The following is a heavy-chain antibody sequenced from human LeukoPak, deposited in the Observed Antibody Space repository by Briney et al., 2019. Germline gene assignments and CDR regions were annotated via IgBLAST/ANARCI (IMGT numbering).Heavy chain of an antibody. CDR3: ARDRGLGELSLYLDY. D-gene: IGHD3-16*02. Sequence: PGGSLRLSCAASGFAVSDNYINWVRQAPGKGLEWVSVIYSRGSTYYADSVKGRFTISRDNSKNTLYLQMNTLRAEDTAVYYCARDRGLGELSLYLDYWGQGTLVTVSS. CDR2: IYSRGST. V-gene: IGHV3-53*01. CDR1: GFAVSDNY. J-gene: IGHJ4*02.